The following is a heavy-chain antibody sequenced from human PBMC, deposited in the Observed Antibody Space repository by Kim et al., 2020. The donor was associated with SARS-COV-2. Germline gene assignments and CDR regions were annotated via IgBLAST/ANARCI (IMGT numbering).Heavy chain of an antibody. CDR3: VRRSYPYYFYY. D-gene: IGHD3-10*01. Sequence: IGYVDSVKGRFISSRDNAKNSLYLQMNRLRGEDTALYYCVRRSYPYYFYYWGQGTLVTVSS. V-gene: IGHV3-9*01. CDR2: I. J-gene: IGHJ4*02.